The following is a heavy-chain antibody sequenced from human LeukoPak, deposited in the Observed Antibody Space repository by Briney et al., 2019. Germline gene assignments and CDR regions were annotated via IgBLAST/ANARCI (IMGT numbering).Heavy chain of an antibody. CDR3: ARDWGDYYDSSGYYYRYYYYYGMDV. CDR1: GFTFSSYW. D-gene: IGHD3-22*01. V-gene: IGHV3-7*01. Sequence: GGSLRLSCAASGFTFSSYWMSWVRQAPGKGLEWVANIKQDGSGKYYVDSVKARFTISRDNAKNSLYLQMNSLRAEDTTVYYCARDWGDYYDSSGYYYRYYYYYGMDVWGQGTTVTVSS. J-gene: IGHJ6*02. CDR2: IKQDGSGK.